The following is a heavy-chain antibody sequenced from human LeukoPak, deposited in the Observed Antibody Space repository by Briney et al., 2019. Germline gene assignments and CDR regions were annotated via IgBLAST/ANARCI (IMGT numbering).Heavy chain of an antibody. CDR1: GGSFSGYY. CDR3: ARTPFSVDTAIF. D-gene: IGHD5-18*01. Sequence: SETLSLTCAVYGGSFSGYYWSWIRQPPGKGLEWIGEINHSGSTNYNPSLKSRVTISVDTSKNQFSLKLSSVTAADTAVYYCARTPFSVDTAIFWGQGTLVIVSS. CDR2: INHSGST. J-gene: IGHJ4*02. V-gene: IGHV4-34*01.